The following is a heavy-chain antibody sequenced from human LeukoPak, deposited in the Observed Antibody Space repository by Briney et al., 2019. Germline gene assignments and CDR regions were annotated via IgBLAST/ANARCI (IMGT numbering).Heavy chain of an antibody. V-gene: IGHV4-34*01. Sequence: SETLSLTCAVYGGSFSGYYWNWIRQPPGKGLEWIGEINHSGSTNYNPSLKSRVTISVDTSKNQFSLKLSSVTAADTAVYYCARGLYDILTGYSPAFDYWGQGTLVTVSS. CDR3: ARGLYDILTGYSPAFDY. J-gene: IGHJ4*02. CDR2: INHSGST. D-gene: IGHD3-9*01. CDR1: GGSFSGYY.